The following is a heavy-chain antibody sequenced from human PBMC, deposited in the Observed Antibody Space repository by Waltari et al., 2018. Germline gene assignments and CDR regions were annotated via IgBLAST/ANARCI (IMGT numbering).Heavy chain of an antibody. CDR2: IYHSGST. V-gene: IGHV4-38-2*02. Sequence: QVQLQESGPGLVKPSETLSLTCAVSGYPISSGFYWGWFRQPPGKGLEWIGSIYHSGSTYYNPSPKSRVSLSVDTSTNQFSLNLISVTAADTALYYCARDRGAADYIDYWGQGTLVTVSS. J-gene: IGHJ4*02. CDR3: ARDRGAADYIDY. D-gene: IGHD3-10*01. CDR1: GYPISSGFY.